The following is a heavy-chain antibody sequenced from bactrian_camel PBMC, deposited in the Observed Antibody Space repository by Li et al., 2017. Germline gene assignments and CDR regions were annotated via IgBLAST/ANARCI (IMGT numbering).Heavy chain of an antibody. J-gene: IGHJ4*01. Sequence: QLVESGGGLVKPGGSLRLSCAASGFTRFTFNTAWMYWVRQAPGKGLEWVSAVVSGGSSTYYADSVKGRFTISRDNAKNTVYLQMHSLKPEDTAMYYCAASTIVVVTTTLRGHEYNYWGQGTQVTVS. CDR1: GFTRFTFNTAW. CDR2: VVSGGSST. CDR3: AASTIVVVTTTLRGHEYNY. D-gene: IGHD2*01. V-gene: IGHV3S25*01.